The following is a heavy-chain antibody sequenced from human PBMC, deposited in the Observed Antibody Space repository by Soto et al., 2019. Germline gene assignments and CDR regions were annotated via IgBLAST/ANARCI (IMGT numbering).Heavy chain of an antibody. D-gene: IGHD3-10*01. CDR1: GYTLTELS. Sequence: GASVKVSWKVSGYTLTELSMHWVRQAPGKGLEWMGGFDPEDGETIYAQKFQGRVTMTEDTSTDTAYMELSSLRSEDTAVYYCATDAPTMVRGVIPPKIDYWGQGTLVTVSS. CDR3: ATDAPTMVRGVIPPKIDY. J-gene: IGHJ4*02. CDR2: FDPEDGET. V-gene: IGHV1-24*01.